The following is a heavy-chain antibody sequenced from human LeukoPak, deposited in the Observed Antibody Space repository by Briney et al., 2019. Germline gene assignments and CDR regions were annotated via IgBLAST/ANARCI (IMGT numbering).Heavy chain of an antibody. Sequence: PSETLSLTCTVSGGSISSYYWSWIRQPTGKGLEWIGYIYYSGSTNYSPSLKSRVTISVDTSKNQFSLKLSSVTAADTAVYYCARLSPSQGGSITIFGVAKGFFDYWGQGTLVTVSS. D-gene: IGHD3-3*01. CDR2: IYYSGST. J-gene: IGHJ4*02. V-gene: IGHV4-59*01. CDR3: ARLSPSQGGSITIFGVAKGFFDY. CDR1: GGSISSYY.